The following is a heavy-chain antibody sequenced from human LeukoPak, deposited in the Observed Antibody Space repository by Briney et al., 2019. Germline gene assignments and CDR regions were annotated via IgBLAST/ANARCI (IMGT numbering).Heavy chain of an antibody. V-gene: IGHV3-23*01. J-gene: IGHJ4*02. CDR1: GFTFSDYA. Sequence: LPGGSLRLSCVASGFTFSDYAMNWVRQALGKGLEWVSTFKTNSGQVYYAESVRGRFTISRVNSKNTVYLEMSSLRAEDTALYFCARSVPDYTRFDYWGQGALVIVSS. D-gene: IGHD4-11*01. CDR3: ARSVPDYTRFDY. CDR2: FKTNSGQV.